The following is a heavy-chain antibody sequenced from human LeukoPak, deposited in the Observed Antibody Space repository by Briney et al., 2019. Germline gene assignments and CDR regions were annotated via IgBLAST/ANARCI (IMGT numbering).Heavy chain of an antibody. CDR1: GGSISSSSYY. J-gene: IGHJ5*02. V-gene: IGHV4-39*07. CDR3: ARVGFGDWFDP. Sequence: SETLSLTCTVPGGSISSSSYYWGWIRQPPGKGLEWIGSIYYSGSTYYNPSLKSRVTISVDTSKNQFSLKLSSVTAADTAVYYCARVGFGDWFDPWGQGTLVTVSS. D-gene: IGHD2-2*03. CDR2: IYYSGST.